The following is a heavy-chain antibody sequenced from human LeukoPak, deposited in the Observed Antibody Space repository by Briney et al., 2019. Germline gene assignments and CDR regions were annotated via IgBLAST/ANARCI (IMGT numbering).Heavy chain of an antibody. V-gene: IGHV4-59*01. CDR3: ARDRGDGYNSAFDI. CDR2: IYYSGST. J-gene: IGHJ3*02. CDR1: GGSISSYY. Sequence: SETLSLTCTVSGGSISSYYWSWIRQPPGKGLEWIGYIYYSGSTNYNPSLKSRVTISVDTSKNQFSLKLSSVTAADTAVYYCARDRGDGYNSAFDIWGQGTMVTVSS. D-gene: IGHD5-24*01.